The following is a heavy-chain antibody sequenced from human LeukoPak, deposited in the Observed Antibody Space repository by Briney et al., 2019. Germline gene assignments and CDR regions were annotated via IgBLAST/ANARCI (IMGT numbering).Heavy chain of an antibody. D-gene: IGHD3-22*01. CDR1: GFTFRDSA. CDR3: AKGCGYNCYPPTY. Sequence: PGGSLRLSCVASGFTFRDSAMSWVRQAPGKGLEWVSGISGSGGGTYHADSVKGRFTMSRDNSKNTLYLQMNSLRAEDTAVYYCAKGCGYNCYPPTYWGQGTLVTVSS. V-gene: IGHV3-23*01. J-gene: IGHJ1*01. CDR2: ISGSGGGT.